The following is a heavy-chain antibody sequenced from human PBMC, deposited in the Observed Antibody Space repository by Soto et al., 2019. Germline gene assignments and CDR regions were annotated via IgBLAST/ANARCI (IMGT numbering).Heavy chain of an antibody. CDR1: GFTFNNYA. CDR2: ISANGQGI. CDR3: ARDRVRIAAAGLFDY. Sequence: GGSLRLSCAASGFTFNNYALSWVRQAPGKGLEWVSAISANGQGIYYADSVKGRFIISRDSSKNTVFLHMDSLTAEDTAVYYCARDRVRIAAAGLFDYWGQGTLVTVSS. J-gene: IGHJ4*02. D-gene: IGHD6-13*01. V-gene: IGHV3-23*01.